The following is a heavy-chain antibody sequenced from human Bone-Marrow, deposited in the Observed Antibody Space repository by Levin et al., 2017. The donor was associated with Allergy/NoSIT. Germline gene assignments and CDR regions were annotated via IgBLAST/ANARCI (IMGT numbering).Heavy chain of an antibody. CDR1: TFTFSNFA. V-gene: IGHV3-23*01. Sequence: GESLKISCVASTFTFSNFAMNWVRQAPGKGLEWVSGISGSGGSTYYADSVKGRFTISRDNSKNTLYLQMNSLRAEETAVYSCASSARGGFPPYYYYYGMDVWGQGTTVTVSS. CDR3: ASSARGGFPPYYYYYGMDV. J-gene: IGHJ6*02. CDR2: ISGSGGST. D-gene: IGHD2-15*01.